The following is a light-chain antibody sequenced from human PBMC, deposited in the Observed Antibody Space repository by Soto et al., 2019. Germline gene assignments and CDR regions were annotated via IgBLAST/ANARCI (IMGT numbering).Light chain of an antibody. Sequence: EIVMTQSPATLSVSPGERVTLSCRASQSVRSNLAWYQQKPGQAPRLLIYGASTRATGIPARFSGSGSGTEFTLTISSLQSEDFAVSYCQQYNNWPYTFGQGTKLEIK. CDR2: GAS. J-gene: IGKJ2*01. CDR3: QQYNNWPYT. CDR1: QSVRSN. V-gene: IGKV3-15*01.